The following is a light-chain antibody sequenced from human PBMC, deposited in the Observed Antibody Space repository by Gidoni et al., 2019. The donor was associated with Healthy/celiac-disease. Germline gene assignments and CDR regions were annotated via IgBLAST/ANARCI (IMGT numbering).Light chain of an antibody. CDR2: EVS. Sequence: QSALTQPASVSGSPGQSITISCTGTSSDVGSYNLVSWYQQHPGKAPTLMIYEVSKRPSGVSNRFSGSQSGNTASLTISGLQAEDEADYYCCSYAGSSSVVFGGGTKLTVL. J-gene: IGLJ2*01. V-gene: IGLV2-23*02. CDR1: SSDVGSYNL. CDR3: CSYAGSSSVV.